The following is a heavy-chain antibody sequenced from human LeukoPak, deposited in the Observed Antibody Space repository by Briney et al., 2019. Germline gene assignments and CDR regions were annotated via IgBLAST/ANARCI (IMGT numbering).Heavy chain of an antibody. CDR2: IYSGGYA. CDR1: GFTVNNNY. CDR3: ASAIGSIWYEFDY. J-gene: IGHJ4*02. V-gene: IGHV3-53*01. Sequence: PGGSLRLSCAASGFTVNNNYMSWVRQAPGRGLEWVSVIYSGGYAYYAGSVKGRFTISRDNSKNTLYLQMSSLRAEDTAVYYCASAIGSIWYEFDYWGQGTLVTVSS. D-gene: IGHD6-13*01.